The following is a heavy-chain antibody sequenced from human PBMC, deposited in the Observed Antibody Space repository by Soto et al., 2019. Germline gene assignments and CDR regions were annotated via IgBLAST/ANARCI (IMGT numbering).Heavy chain of an antibody. CDR2: ISAYNGNT. V-gene: IGHV1-18*01. J-gene: IGHJ4*02. CDR1: GYTFTSYG. Sequence: ASVKVSCKASGYTFTSYGISWVRQAPGQGFEWMGWISAYNGNTNYAQKLQGRVTMTTDTSTSTAYMELRSLRSDDTAVYYCARDPPRYSGYALSGYSSGPAFDYWGQGTLVTVSS. CDR3: ARDPPRYSGYALSGYSSGPAFDY. D-gene: IGHD5-12*01.